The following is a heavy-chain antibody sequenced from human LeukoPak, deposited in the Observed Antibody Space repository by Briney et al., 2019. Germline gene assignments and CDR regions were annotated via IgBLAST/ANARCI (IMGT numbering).Heavy chain of an antibody. CDR1: EGTFSSYA. D-gene: IGHD6-13*01. Sequence: GSSVKVSCKASEGTFSSYAISWVRQAPGQGLEWMGGIIPIFGTANYAQKFQGRVTITTDESTSTAYMELSSLRSEDTAVYYCASRAGSSWYWFDPWGQGTLVTVSS. CDR3: ASRAGSSWYWFDP. J-gene: IGHJ5*02. V-gene: IGHV1-69*05. CDR2: IIPIFGTA.